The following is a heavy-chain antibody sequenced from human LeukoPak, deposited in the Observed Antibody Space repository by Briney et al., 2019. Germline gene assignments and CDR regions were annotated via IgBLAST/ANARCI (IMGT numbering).Heavy chain of an antibody. CDR1: GGSFSGYY. Sequence: PSETLSLTCAVYGGSFSGYYWTWIRQPPGKGLEWIGYIYYSGSTNYNPSLKSRVTISVDTSKNQFSLKLSSVTAADTAVYYCARKNEYFQHWGQGTLVTVSS. V-gene: IGHV4-59*08. CDR2: IYYSGST. J-gene: IGHJ1*01. CDR3: ARKNEYFQH.